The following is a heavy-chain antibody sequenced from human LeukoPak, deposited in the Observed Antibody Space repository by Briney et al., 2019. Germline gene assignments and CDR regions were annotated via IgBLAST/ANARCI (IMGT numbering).Heavy chain of an antibody. CDR1: GFTVSSNY. Sequence: GGSLRLSCAASGFTVSSNYMSWVRQAPGKGLEWVSAISGSGGSTYYADSVKGRFTISRDNSKNTLYLQMNSLRAEDTAVYYCAKVHYYDSSGYPLFFYYYYGMDVWGQGTTVTVSS. CDR2: ISGSGGST. J-gene: IGHJ6*02. CDR3: AKVHYYDSSGYPLFFYYYYGMDV. D-gene: IGHD3-22*01. V-gene: IGHV3-23*01.